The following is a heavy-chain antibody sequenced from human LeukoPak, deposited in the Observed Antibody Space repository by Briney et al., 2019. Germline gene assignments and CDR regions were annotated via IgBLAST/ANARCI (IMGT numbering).Heavy chain of an antibody. V-gene: IGHV4-4*07. D-gene: IGHD3-16*01. J-gene: IGHJ3*02. CDR2: IYTSGST. CDR1: GGSISSYY. Sequence: SETLSLTCTVSGGSISSYYWYWIRQPAGKGLEWIGLIYTSGSTNYNPSLKSRVTMSVDTSKNQFSLKLSSVTAADTTVYYCARGGIGNAFDIWGQGTMVTVSS. CDR3: ARGGIGNAFDI.